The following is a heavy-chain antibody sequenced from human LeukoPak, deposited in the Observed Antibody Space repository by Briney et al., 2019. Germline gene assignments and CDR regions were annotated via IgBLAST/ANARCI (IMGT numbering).Heavy chain of an antibody. CDR2: ISGSGGST. CDR1: GFTFSSYG. V-gene: IGHV3-23*01. D-gene: IGHD3-10*01. CDR3: AKSQFGELSDYYYFDY. Sequence: AGGSLRLSCAASGFTFSSYGMSWVRQAPGKGLEWVSAISGSGGSTYYADSVKGRFTISRDNSKNTLYLQMNSLRAEDTAVYYCAKSQFGELSDYYYFDYWGQGTLVTVSS. J-gene: IGHJ4*02.